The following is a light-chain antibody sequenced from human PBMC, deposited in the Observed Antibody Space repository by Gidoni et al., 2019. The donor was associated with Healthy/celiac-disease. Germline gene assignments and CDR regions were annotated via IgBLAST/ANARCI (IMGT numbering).Light chain of an antibody. CDR1: QSVLYSYNNNNY. V-gene: IGKV4-1*01. Sequence: DIVMTQSPDSLAVSLGERATIQCKSSQSVLYSYNNNNYLAWYQQKPGQAPKLLIYWASTRESGVPDRFSGSGSGTDFTLTISSLQAEDVAVYYCQQYYSTPWTFGQGTKVEIK. CDR3: QQYYSTPWT. CDR2: WAS. J-gene: IGKJ1*01.